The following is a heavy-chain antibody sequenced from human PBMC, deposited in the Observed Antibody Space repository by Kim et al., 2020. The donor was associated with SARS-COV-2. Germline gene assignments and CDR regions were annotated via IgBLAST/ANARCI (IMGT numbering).Heavy chain of an antibody. J-gene: IGHJ4*02. CDR1: GGTFSSYA. V-gene: IGHV1-69*13. CDR2: IIPIFGTA. D-gene: IGHD5-18*01. CDR3: ASVNSNAIATSAEY. Sequence: SVKVSCKASGGTFSSYASSWVRQAPGQGLEWMGGIIPIFGTANYAQKFQGRVTITADESTSTAYMELSRLRSEYTAVYYCASVNSNAIATSAEYCGQGT.